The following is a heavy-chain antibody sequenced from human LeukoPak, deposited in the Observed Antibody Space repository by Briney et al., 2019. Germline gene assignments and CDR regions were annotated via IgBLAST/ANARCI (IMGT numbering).Heavy chain of an antibody. CDR3: ARGKMNGDDLDY. J-gene: IGHJ4*02. CDR1: GYTFTGYY. CDR2: INPNSGT. D-gene: IGHD4-17*01. V-gene: IGHV1-2*02. Sequence: ASVKVSCKASGYTFTGYYMHWVRQAPGQGLEWMGWINPNSGTNYAQKFQGRVTMTRDTSITTAYMELSSLRSDDTAMYYCARGKMNGDDLDYWGQGTLVTVAS.